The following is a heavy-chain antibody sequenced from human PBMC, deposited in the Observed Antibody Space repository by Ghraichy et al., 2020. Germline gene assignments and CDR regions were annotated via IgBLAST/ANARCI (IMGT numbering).Heavy chain of an antibody. J-gene: IGHJ4*02. D-gene: IGHD6-6*01. CDR1: GFTFSSYA. V-gene: IGHV3-23*01. Sequence: GGSLRLSCAASGFTFSSYAMSWVRQAPGKGLEWVSGISGSGGSTDDADSVKGRFTISRDNSKNTLYLQMNSLRAEDTAVYYCAKAPYEYSNSVDGSGGLDCWGQGTLVTVSS. CDR3: AKAPYEYSNSVDGSGGLDC. CDR2: ISGSGGST.